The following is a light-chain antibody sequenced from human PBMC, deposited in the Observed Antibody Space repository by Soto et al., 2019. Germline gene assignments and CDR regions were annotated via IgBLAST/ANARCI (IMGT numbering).Light chain of an antibody. CDR1: QGISNY. J-gene: IGKJ1*01. CDR3: QKYNNAPRT. V-gene: IGKV1-27*01. CDR2: SAS. Sequence: DIQMTQSPSSLSASVEDTVTITCRASQGISNYLAWYQQKPGQVPNLLIYSASTLQSGVPSRFSGSGSGTDFTLTISSLRPEDVATYYCQKYNNAPRTFGQGTKVEI.